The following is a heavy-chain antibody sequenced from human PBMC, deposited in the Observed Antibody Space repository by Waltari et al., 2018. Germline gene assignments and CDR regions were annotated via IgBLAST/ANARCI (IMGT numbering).Heavy chain of an antibody. V-gene: IGHV3-7*04. Sequence: QPGGSLRLSCAASGFTFSSHWMTWVRQAPGKGLEWLANIKKDGSESYYGDSVKGRFTISRDNTKNSLYLQMNSLRVEDTAVYYCARADYGGTADYDYWGQGTQVTVSS. J-gene: IGHJ4*02. CDR1: GFTFSSHW. D-gene: IGHD4-17*01. CDR2: IKKDGSES. CDR3: ARADYGGTADYDY.